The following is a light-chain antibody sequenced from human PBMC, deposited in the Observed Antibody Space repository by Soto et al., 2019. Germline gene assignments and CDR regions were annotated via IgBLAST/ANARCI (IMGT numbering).Light chain of an antibody. J-gene: IGLJ2*01. CDR1: SSDVGSYNL. V-gene: IGLV2-23*02. CDR2: AVS. Sequence: QSALTQPASVSGSPGQSITISCTGTSSDVGSYNLVSWYQQYPGKAPKLMIYAVSKRPSGVSNRFSGSRSGNTASLTISGLQAEDQADYFCCSYAHSSILFGGGTKLTVL. CDR3: CSYAHSSIL.